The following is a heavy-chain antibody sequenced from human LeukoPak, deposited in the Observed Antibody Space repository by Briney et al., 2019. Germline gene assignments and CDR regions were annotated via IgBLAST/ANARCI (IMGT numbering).Heavy chain of an antibody. Sequence: SETLSLTCAVYGGTFSGYYWSWIRQPPGKGLEWIGEINHSGSTNYNPSLKSRVTISVDTSKNQFSLELSSVTAADTAVYYCARYGYCSGGSCYRGGDNWFDPWGQGTLVTVSS. CDR2: INHSGST. D-gene: IGHD2-15*01. CDR1: GGTFSGYY. V-gene: IGHV4-34*01. J-gene: IGHJ5*02. CDR3: ARYGYCSGGSCYRGGDNWFDP.